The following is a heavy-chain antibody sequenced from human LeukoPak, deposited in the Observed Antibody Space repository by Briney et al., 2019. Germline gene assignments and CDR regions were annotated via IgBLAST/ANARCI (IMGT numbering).Heavy chain of an antibody. CDR2: ITIDGSST. Sequence: PGGSLRLSCAASGFTFSNYWMHWIRQAPGKGLVWVSRITIDGSSTNYADSVKGRFTISRDNAKNTLYLQMNSLSAEDTAVYYCARTTTYYDFWSGYHPQYYFDYWGQGTLVTVSS. CDR3: ARTTTYYDFWSGYHPQYYFDY. J-gene: IGHJ4*02. CDR1: GFTFSNYW. D-gene: IGHD3-3*01. V-gene: IGHV3-74*01.